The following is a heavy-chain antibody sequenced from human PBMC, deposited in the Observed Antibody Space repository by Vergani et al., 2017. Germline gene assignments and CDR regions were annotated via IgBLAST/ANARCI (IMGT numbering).Heavy chain of an antibody. Sequence: EVQLVESGGGLVQPGRSLRLSCAASGFTFDDYAMHWVRQAPGKGLEWVSGISWNSGSIGYADSVKGRFTISRDNAKNSLYLQMNSLRAEDTAVYYCARAAKGPRRVYYFDYWGQGTLVTVSS. J-gene: IGHJ4*02. CDR2: ISWNSGSI. CDR1: GFTFDDYA. CDR3: ARAAKGPRRVYYFDY. V-gene: IGHV3-9*01.